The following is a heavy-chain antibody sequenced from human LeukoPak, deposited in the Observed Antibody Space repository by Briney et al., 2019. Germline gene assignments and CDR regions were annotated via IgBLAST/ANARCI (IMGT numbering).Heavy chain of an antibody. Sequence: GGSLRLSCAASGFTFSSYNMNWVRQAPGKGLEWVSSISSSTIYIYYADSVKGRFTISRDNAKNSLFLQMNSLRAEDTAVYYCARDWYTAERWTIYYSYYIDVWGKGTTVTVSS. J-gene: IGHJ6*03. D-gene: IGHD4-23*01. CDR2: ISSSTIYI. V-gene: IGHV3-21*01. CDR3: ARDWYTAERWTIYYSYYIDV. CDR1: GFTFSSYN.